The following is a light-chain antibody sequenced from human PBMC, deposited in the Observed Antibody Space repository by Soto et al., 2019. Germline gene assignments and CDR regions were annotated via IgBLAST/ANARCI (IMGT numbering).Light chain of an antibody. V-gene: IGKV3-11*01. CDR1: QSVSRS. Sequence: EIVWTQSPATLSLSPGARATLACRASQSVSRSLAWYQQKPGQAPRLLIYDASTRATGIPARFSGSGSRAAFTLTISSIEPEDFAVYYCQQRSNWPPALTFGGGTKVEIK. CDR3: QQRSNWPPALT. CDR2: DAS. J-gene: IGKJ4*01.